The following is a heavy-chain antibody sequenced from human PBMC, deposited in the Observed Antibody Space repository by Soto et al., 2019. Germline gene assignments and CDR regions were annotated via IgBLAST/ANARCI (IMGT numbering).Heavy chain of an antibody. Sequence: PSQTLSLTCAIPVESVSSNSSASNWYRQSPSRGLEWLGRTYYRSKWYNDYAVSVKSRITINPDTSKNQFSLQLNSVTPEDTAEYYCAREEQLVVYYYYGMDVWGQGTTVTVSS. J-gene: IGHJ6*02. V-gene: IGHV6-1*01. CDR2: TYYRSKWYN. D-gene: IGHD6-13*01. CDR3: AREEQLVVYYYYGMDV. CDR1: VESVSSNSSA.